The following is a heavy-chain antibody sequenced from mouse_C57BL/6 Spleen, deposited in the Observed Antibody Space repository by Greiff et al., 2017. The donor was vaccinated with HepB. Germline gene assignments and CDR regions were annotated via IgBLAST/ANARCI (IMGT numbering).Heavy chain of an antibody. CDR3: ARLGRGYFDV. J-gene: IGHJ1*03. CDR2: IDPSDSDT. V-gene: IGHV1-52*01. Sequence: QVQLQQPGAELVRPGSSVKLSCKASGYTFTSYWMHWVKQRPIQGLEWIGNIDPSDSDTHYNQKFKDKATLTVDKSSSTAYMQLSSLTSEDSAVYYCARLGRGYFDVWGTGTTVTVSS. D-gene: IGHD4-1*01. CDR1: GYTFTSYW.